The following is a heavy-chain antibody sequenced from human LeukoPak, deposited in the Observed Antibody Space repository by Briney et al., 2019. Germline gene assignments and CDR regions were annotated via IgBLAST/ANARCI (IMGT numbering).Heavy chain of an antibody. D-gene: IGHD4-17*01. J-gene: IGHJ4*02. CDR1: GFTFSSYW. V-gene: IGHV3-74*01. CDR2: INSDGSST. CDR3: ARDPLDYGDYDY. Sequence: GGSLRLSCAASGFTFSSYWMHWVRQAPGKGLVWVSRINSDGSSTSYADSVKGRFTISRDNAKNSLYLQMNSLRAEDTAAYYCARDPLDYGDYDYWGQGTLVTVSS.